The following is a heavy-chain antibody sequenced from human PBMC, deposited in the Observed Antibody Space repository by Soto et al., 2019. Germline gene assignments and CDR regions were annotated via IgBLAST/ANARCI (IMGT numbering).Heavy chain of an antibody. D-gene: IGHD4-17*01. Sequence: SETLSLTCTVSGGSMSSSGYYWGWIRQPPGKGLEWIGSIYYSGSTYYNPSLKGRVTMSVDTSKNQFSLKLSSVAVADTAVFYCARWDGDYGAFGFDIWGQGTMVTVSS. CDR2: IYYSGST. V-gene: IGHV4-39*01. CDR1: GGSMSSSGYY. CDR3: ARWDGDYGAFGFDI. J-gene: IGHJ3*02.